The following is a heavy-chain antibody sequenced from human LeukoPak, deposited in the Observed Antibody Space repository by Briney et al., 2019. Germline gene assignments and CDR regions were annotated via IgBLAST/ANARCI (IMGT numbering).Heavy chain of an antibody. D-gene: IGHD4-17*01. J-gene: IGHJ6*03. Sequence: ASVKVSCKASGYTFTGYYMRWVRQAPGQGLEWMGWINPNSGGTNYAQKFQGRVTMTRDTSISTAYMELSRLRSDDTAVYYCARESTDNYYYMDVWGKGTTVTVSS. CDR1: GYTFTGYY. V-gene: IGHV1-2*02. CDR2: INPNSGGT. CDR3: ARESTDNYYYMDV.